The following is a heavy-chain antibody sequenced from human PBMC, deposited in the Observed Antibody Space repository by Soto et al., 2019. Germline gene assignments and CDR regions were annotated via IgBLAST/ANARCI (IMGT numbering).Heavy chain of an antibody. CDR3: AKAPGPYYDILTYYYYYYGMDV. CDR1: GFTFSSYA. J-gene: IGHJ6*04. CDR2: ISGSGVST. D-gene: IGHD3-9*01. V-gene: IGHV3-23*01. Sequence: GGSLRLSCAASGFTFSSYAMSWVRQAPGKGLEWVSAISGSGVSTYYADSVKGRFTISRDNSKNTLYLQMNSLRAEDTAVYYCAKAPGPYYDILTYYYYYYGMDVWGEGPTVTFYS.